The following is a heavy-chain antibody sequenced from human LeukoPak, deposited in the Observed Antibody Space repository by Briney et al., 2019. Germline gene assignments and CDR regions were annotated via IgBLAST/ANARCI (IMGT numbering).Heavy chain of an antibody. J-gene: IGHJ4*02. Sequence: GGSLRLSCAASGFTFSSYSMNWVRQAPGKGLEWVSSISSSSSYIYYADSLKGRFTISRDNAKNSLYLQMNSLRAEDTAVYYCAIITAAGPTTWGQGTLVTVSS. CDR1: GFTFSSYS. D-gene: IGHD6-13*01. CDR3: AIITAAGPTT. V-gene: IGHV3-21*01. CDR2: ISSSSSYI.